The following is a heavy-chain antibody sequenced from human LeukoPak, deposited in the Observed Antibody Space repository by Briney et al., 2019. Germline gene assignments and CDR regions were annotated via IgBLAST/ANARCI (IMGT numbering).Heavy chain of an antibody. J-gene: IGHJ4*02. Sequence: GSVYVSCMASVDSLTRYSISWVRHTPGERLEWMGWINPDNGKTRYAKKFQGRVTMTTDTSTSTAQMELRSLRSDDTAVYYCASYYCSTTSCSPYFFDNWGQGTLVTVSS. CDR1: VDSLTRYS. V-gene: IGHV1-18*01. D-gene: IGHD2-2*01. CDR2: INPDNGKT. CDR3: ASYYCSTTSCSPYFFDN.